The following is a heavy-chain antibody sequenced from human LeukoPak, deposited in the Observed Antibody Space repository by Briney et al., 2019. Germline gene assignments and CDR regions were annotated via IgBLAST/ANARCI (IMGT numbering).Heavy chain of an antibody. D-gene: IGHD1-26*01. CDR2: FDPEDGET. CDR3: ATVVMGATTPFDY. CDR1: GYALTELS. Sequence: ASVKVSCKVSGYALTELSMHWVRQAPGKGLEWMGGFDPEDGETIYAQKFQGRVTMTEDTSTDTAYMELSSLRSEDTAVYYCATVVMGATTPFDYWGQGTLVTVSS. V-gene: IGHV1-24*01. J-gene: IGHJ4*02.